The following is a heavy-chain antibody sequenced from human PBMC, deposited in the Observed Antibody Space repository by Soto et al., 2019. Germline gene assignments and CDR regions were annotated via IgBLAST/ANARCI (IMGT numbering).Heavy chain of an antibody. CDR2: ISAYNGNT. CDR1: GYTFTSYG. Sequence: QVQLVQSGAEVKKPGASVKVSCKASGYTFTSYGISWVRQAPGQVLEWMGWISAYNGNTNYAQKLQGRVTMNTDTSTSTAYMELRSLRSDDTAVYYCARDRGVVPAHQEFDYWGQGTLVTVSS. D-gene: IGHD2-2*01. J-gene: IGHJ4*02. CDR3: ARDRGVVPAHQEFDY. V-gene: IGHV1-18*01.